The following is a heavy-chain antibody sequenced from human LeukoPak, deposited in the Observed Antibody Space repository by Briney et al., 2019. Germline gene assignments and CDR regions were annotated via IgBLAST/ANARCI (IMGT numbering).Heavy chain of an antibody. CDR3: ASRMTF. V-gene: IGHV3-53*05. D-gene: IGHD2/OR15-2a*01. CDR1: GVTVSSDY. J-gene: IGHJ4*02. CDR2: IYSDGNT. Sequence: GGSLRLSCAASGVTVSSDYMRWVRQAPGKGLEWVSVIYSDGNTYYADSVKGRFTISSDKSKNTLFLQMDSLKTEDTARYYCASRMTFGGQGTLVTVSS.